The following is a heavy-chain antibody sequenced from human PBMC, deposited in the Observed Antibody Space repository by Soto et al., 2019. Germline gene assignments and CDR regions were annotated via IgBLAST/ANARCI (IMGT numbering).Heavy chain of an antibody. CDR3: ATSEWNDAFDI. Sequence: EVQLVESGGGLVQPGGSLRLSCAASGFTFSNVWMTWIRQAPGKGLEWVGRIKRKTDGETTDYGAPVKGRFTVSRDDSKNTLYLQMNSLKTEDTRLYYCATSEWNDAFDIWGHGTMVTVSS. V-gene: IGHV3-15*01. CDR1: GFTFSNVW. CDR2: IKRKTDGETT. D-gene: IGHD3-3*01. J-gene: IGHJ3*02.